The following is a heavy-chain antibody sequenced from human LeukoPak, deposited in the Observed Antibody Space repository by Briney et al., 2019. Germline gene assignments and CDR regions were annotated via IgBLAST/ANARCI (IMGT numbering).Heavy chain of an antibody. CDR2: ISGSGGST. CDR3: AKDPSTVTPLYWDY. D-gene: IGHD4-17*01. V-gene: IGHV3-23*01. CDR1: GFSFSSYA. Sequence: GGSLRLSCAASGFSFSSYAMSWVRHAPGKGMEWVSTISGSGGSTYYADSVKSRFTISRDNSKNTMYLQMNTLRGEDTAVYYCAKDPSTVTPLYWDYWGQGTLVAVSS. J-gene: IGHJ4*02.